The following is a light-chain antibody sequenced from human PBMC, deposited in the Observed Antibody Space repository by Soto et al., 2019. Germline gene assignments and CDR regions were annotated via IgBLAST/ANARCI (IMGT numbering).Light chain of an antibody. CDR1: QSVSSN. Sequence: EIVLTQSPGTLSLSPGERATLSCRASQSVSSNLLAWYQQKPGQAPRLLIYGATNRATGIPARFSGSGSGTDFTLTISSLQSEDFAVYYCQQYDNWPWTFGQGTKVDIK. CDR2: GAT. J-gene: IGKJ1*01. CDR3: QQYDNWPWT. V-gene: IGKV3D-15*01.